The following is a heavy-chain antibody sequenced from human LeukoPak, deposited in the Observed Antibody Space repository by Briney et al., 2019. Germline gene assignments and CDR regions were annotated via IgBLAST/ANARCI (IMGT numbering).Heavy chain of an antibody. CDR1: GYSFTSYW. CDR2: IYPGDSDT. Sequence: GESLKISCKGSGYSFTSYWIGWVRQMPGKGLEWMGIIYPGDSDTRYSPSFQGQVTISADKSISTAYLQWSSLKASDTAMYYCARQWDYYYDSSGYPNDAFDIWGQGTMVTVSS. V-gene: IGHV5-51*01. D-gene: IGHD3-22*01. J-gene: IGHJ3*02. CDR3: ARQWDYYYDSSGYPNDAFDI.